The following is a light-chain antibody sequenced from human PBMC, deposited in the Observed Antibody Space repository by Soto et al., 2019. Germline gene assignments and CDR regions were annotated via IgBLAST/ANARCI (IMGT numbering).Light chain of an antibody. CDR1: QSVSSN. J-gene: IGKJ2*01. V-gene: IGKV3-15*01. CDR2: GAS. CDR3: QQYNSWPPYT. Sequence: EIVMTQSPVTLSVSPGERATISCRASQSVSSNLAWYQQKPGQAPRLLIYGASTRATGIPARFSGSGSGTEFTLTLSSLQSEDFAVYYCQQYNSWPPYTFGQGTKLEIK.